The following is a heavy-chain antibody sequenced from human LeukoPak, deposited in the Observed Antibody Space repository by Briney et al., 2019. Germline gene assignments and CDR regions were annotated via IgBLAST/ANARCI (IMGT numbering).Heavy chain of an antibody. CDR3: AAYYYDSSGYVDY. CDR1: GFTFSSYG. J-gene: IGHJ4*02. CDR2: ISSSSSYI. V-gene: IGHV3-21*01. Sequence: KPGGSLRLSCAASGFTFSSYGMSWVRQAPGKGLEWVSSISSSSSYIYYADSVKGRFTISRDNAKNSLYLQMNSLRAEDTAVYYCAAYYYDSSGYVDYWGQGTLVTVSS. D-gene: IGHD3-22*01.